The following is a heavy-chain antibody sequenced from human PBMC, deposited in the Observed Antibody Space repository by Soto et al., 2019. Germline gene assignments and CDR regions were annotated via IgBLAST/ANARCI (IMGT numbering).Heavy chain of an antibody. CDR1: GFTFSSYG. V-gene: IGHV3-33*01. D-gene: IGHD1-26*01. J-gene: IGHJ4*02. CDR2: ICYDGSNK. Sequence: ESGGGVVQPGRSLRLSCAASGFTFSSYGMHWVRQAPGKVLEWVAVICYDGSNKYYADSVKGRFTISRDNSKNTLYLQMNSLRAEDTAVYYCARDELGATFPELDYWGQGTLVTVSS. CDR3: ARDELGATFPELDY.